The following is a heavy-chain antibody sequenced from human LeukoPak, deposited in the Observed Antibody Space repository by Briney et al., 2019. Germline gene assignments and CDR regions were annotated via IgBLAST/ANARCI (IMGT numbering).Heavy chain of an antibody. J-gene: IGHJ4*01. CDR2: ISSSGDIS. V-gene: IGHV3-11*04. CDR1: EFKFSDYY. D-gene: IGHD3-22*01. Sequence: GGSLRLSCAASEFKFSDYYMNWICQAPGKGLEWVSSISSSGDISYYTDSVKGRFSISRDNAKNSLFLQMHGLRAEDTAVYFCVSDRSSGLYHYDSSGFLFWGRGTLVTVSS. CDR3: VSDRSSGLYHYDSSGFLF.